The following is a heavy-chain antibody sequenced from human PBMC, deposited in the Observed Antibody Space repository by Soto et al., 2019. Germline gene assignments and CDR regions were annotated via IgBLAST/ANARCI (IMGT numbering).Heavy chain of an antibody. CDR1: GGTFSSYA. V-gene: IGHV1-69*13. Sequence: ASVKVSCKASGGTFSSYAISWVRQAPGQGLEWMGGIIPIFGTANYAQKFQGGVTITADESTSTAYMELSSLRSEDTAVYYCATSRKGDGGYDYLGSGWSGDYFDYWGQGTLVTVSS. D-gene: IGHD5-12*01. CDR3: ATSRKGDGGYDYLGSGWSGDYFDY. CDR2: IIPIFGTA. J-gene: IGHJ4*02.